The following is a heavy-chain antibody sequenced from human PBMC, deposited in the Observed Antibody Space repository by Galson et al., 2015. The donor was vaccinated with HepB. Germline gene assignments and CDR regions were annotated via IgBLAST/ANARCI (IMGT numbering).Heavy chain of an antibody. D-gene: IGHD5-18*01. CDR2: ISRDGTNT. CDR1: EFTIGDYY. V-gene: IGHV3-11*03. J-gene: IGHJ6*02. Sequence: SLRLSCEASEFTIGDYYMRWIRQAPGKGLEWVSHISRDGTNTNYADSVEGRFTISRDNANNSLFLQMSSLRAEDTAVYYCASGYSYAYTDHGMDVWGPGTTVTVSS. CDR3: ASGYSYAYTDHGMDV.